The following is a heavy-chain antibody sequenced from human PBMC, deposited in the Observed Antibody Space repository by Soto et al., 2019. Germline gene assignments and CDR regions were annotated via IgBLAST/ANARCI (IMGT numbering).Heavy chain of an antibody. CDR2: IWYDGSNK. D-gene: IGHD3-16*01. J-gene: IGHJ4*02. V-gene: IGHV3-33*01. Sequence: QVQLVESGGGVVQPGRSLRLSCAASGFTFSSYGMHWVRQAPGKGLEWVAVIWYDGSNKYYADSVKGRFTISRDNSKNTLYLQMNILRAEDTAVYYCAREEFGGATFGYWGQGTLVTVSS. CDR1: GFTFSSYG. CDR3: AREEFGGATFGY.